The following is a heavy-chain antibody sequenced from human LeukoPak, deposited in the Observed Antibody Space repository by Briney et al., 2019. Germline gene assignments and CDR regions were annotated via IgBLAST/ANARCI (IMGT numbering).Heavy chain of an antibody. J-gene: IGHJ3*02. Sequence: PSETLSLTCTVSGGSISSYQWSWIRQPPGKGLEWIGYIQDSGTTNSNPSLNSRVTMSLDTSKKQFSLNLRSVTAADTAVYYCARDLGWNRVYDILGQGTMVTVSS. CDR2: IQDSGTT. CDR1: GGSISSYQ. D-gene: IGHD1-1*01. V-gene: IGHV4-59*01. CDR3: ARDLGWNRVYDI.